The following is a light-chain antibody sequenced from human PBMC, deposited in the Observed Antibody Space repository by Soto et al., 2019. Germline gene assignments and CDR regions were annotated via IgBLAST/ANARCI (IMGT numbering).Light chain of an antibody. J-gene: IGKJ5*01. CDR3: LVRTNWAIA. Sequence: TQAPTTLALAPGENATLCCRASQRVSSYLAWYQQKPGQAPRLLIYDASNRATGIPARFSGTGSGTAFTLTLTNLEPEDFVVYYPLVRTNWAIALGRGTRLEIK. CDR1: QRVSSY. CDR2: DAS. V-gene: IGKV3-11*01.